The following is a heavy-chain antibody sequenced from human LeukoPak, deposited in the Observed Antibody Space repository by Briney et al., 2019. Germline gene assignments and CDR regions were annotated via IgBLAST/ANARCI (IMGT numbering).Heavy chain of an antibody. D-gene: IGHD2-15*01. Sequence: PSETLSLTCTVSGGSISSYYWSWIRQPPGKGLEWIGYIYYSGSTNYNPSLKSRVTISVDTSKNQFSLKLSSVTAADTAVYYCARDGCSGGSCYIDYWGQGTLVTVSS. CDR1: GGSISSYY. V-gene: IGHV4-59*01. CDR2: IYYSGST. CDR3: ARDGCSGGSCYIDY. J-gene: IGHJ4*02.